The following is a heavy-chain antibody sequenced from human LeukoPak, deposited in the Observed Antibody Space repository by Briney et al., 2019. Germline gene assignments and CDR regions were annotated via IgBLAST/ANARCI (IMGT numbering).Heavy chain of an antibody. J-gene: IGHJ3*02. Sequence: GGSLRLSCAASGFTFSSYAMHWVRQAPGKGLEWVAVISYDGSNKYYADSVKGRFTISRDNSKNTLCLQMNSLRAEDTALYYCARDFSVPRGSYYRNAFDIWGQGTMVTVSS. CDR1: GFTFSSYA. V-gene: IGHV3-30*04. D-gene: IGHD1-26*01. CDR2: ISYDGSNK. CDR3: ARDFSVPRGSYYRNAFDI.